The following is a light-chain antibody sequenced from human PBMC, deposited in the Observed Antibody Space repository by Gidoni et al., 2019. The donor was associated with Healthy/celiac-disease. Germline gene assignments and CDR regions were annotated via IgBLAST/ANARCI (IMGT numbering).Light chain of an antibody. Sequence: IVMTQSPLSLPVTPGEPASISCRSSQSLLHSNGYNYLDWYLQKPGQSPQLLIYLGSNRASGVPDRFSGRGSGTDFTLKISRVEAEDVGVYYRMQALQTPWTFGQGTKVEIK. CDR2: LGS. CDR3: MQALQTPWT. CDR1: QSLLHSNGYNY. J-gene: IGKJ1*01. V-gene: IGKV2-28*01.